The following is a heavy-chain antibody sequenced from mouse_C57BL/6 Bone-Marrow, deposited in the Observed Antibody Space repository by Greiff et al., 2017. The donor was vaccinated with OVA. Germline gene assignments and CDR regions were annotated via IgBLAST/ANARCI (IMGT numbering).Heavy chain of an antibody. CDR1: GFSLTRYG. V-gene: IGHV2-2*01. D-gene: IGHD1-1*01. Sequence: VQLVESGPGLVQPSQSLSITCTVSGFSLTRYGVHWVRQSPGKGLEWLGVIWSGGSTDFNAAFISRLSISKDNSKSQVFFKMNSLQADDTAIYYCARNGGTTVVEYFDYWGQGTTLTVSS. J-gene: IGHJ2*01. CDR2: IWSGGST. CDR3: ARNGGTTVVEYFDY.